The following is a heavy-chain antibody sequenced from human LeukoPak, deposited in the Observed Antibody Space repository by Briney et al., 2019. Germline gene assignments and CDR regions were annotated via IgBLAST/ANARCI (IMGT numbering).Heavy chain of an antibody. D-gene: IGHD3-10*01. Sequence: GASLQISCKASGSIFTNYWIGWVRQMPGKGLEWMGIIYPRDSDTRYSPSFQGQVTVSADKSISTAYLQWNTLEASDTAMYYCATALGYGSGVKADYWGQGTLVTVSS. J-gene: IGHJ4*02. CDR2: IYPRDSDT. CDR3: ATALGYGSGVKADY. V-gene: IGHV5-51*01. CDR1: GSIFTNYW.